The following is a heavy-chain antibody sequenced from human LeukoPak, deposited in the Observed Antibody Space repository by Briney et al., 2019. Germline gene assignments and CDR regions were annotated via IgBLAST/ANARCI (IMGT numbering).Heavy chain of an antibody. V-gene: IGHV1-69*05. CDR1: GGTFSSYA. CDR2: IIPIFGTA. J-gene: IGHJ4*02. Sequence: SVKVSCKASGGTFSSYAISWVRQAPGQGLEWMGGIIPIFGTASYAQKFQGRVTITTDESTSTAYMELSSLRSEDTAVYYCVRDYGGLNYFDYWGQGTLVSVSS. D-gene: IGHD4-23*01. CDR3: VRDYGGLNYFDY.